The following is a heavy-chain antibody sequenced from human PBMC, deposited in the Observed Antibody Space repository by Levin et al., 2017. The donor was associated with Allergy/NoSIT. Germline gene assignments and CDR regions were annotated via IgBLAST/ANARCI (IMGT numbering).Heavy chain of an antibody. CDR3: ARDRGSGWYGRD. Sequence: ASVKVSCKASGYTFTDYYMHWVRQAPGQGLEWMGRINPNSGGTNFAQNFQGRVTLTRDTSISTAYMELSSLISDDTAVYYCARDRGSGWYGRDWGQGTLVTVPS. CDR1: GYTFTDYY. D-gene: IGHD6-19*01. CDR2: INPNSGGT. V-gene: IGHV1-2*06. J-gene: IGHJ4*02.